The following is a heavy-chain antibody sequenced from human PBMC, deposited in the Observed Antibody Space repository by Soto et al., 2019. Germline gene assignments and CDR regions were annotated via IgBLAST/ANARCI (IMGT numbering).Heavy chain of an antibody. V-gene: IGHV3-23*01. CDR2: ISNNGDIA. Sequence: EVQLLESGGGLVQPGGSLTLSCATSGFTFSSYATVWVRQAAEKGLEWVASISNNGDIAYYADSVKDRFTISRGNSENTLYLQMNGLRADDTALYFCAKSRVFIGAIVTLLDSWGQGTQVTVSS. J-gene: IGHJ4*02. D-gene: IGHD3-16*02. CDR1: GFTFSSYA. CDR3: AKSRVFIGAIVTLLDS.